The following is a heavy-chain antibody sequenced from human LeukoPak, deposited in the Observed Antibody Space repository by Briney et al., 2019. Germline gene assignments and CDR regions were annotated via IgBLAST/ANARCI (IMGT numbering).Heavy chain of an antibody. D-gene: IGHD3-16*02. Sequence: GGSLRLSCAASGFTFSSYEMNWVRQAPGKGLEWVSYNSSSGSTIYYADSVKGRFTISRDIAKNSLYLQMNSLRAEDTAVYYCARVADYDYVWGSYRDSYYFDYWGQGTGVTVSS. CDR3: ARVADYDYVWGSYRDSYYFDY. J-gene: IGHJ4*02. CDR1: GFTFSSYE. V-gene: IGHV3-48*03. CDR2: NSSSGSTI.